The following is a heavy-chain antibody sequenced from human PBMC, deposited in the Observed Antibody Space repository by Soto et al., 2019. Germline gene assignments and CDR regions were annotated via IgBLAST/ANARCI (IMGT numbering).Heavy chain of an antibody. Sequence: QVTLKESGPVLVKPTETLTLTCTVSGFSLSNARMGVSWIRQPPGKALEWLVQIFSNDEKSYSTSLKSRLTISKDNSKSQVVLTMTNMDPVDTATYYCARIQGRFGDNSGYYYYYGMDVWGQGTTVTVSS. D-gene: IGHD3-10*01. J-gene: IGHJ6*02. V-gene: IGHV2-26*02. CDR2: IFSNDEK. CDR3: ARIQGRFGDNSGYYYYYGMDV. CDR1: GFSLSNARMG.